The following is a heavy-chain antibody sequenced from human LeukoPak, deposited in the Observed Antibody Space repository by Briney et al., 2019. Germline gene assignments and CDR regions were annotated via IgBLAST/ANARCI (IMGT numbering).Heavy chain of an antibody. V-gene: IGHV1-2*02. CDR2: INPNSGGT. Sequence: GASVKVSCKASGYTFTGYYMHWVRQAPGQGLEWMGWINPNSGGTNYAQKFQGRVTMTRDTSTSTVYMELSSLRSEDTAVYYCARGKGLAFRYGGSQYFDYWGQGTLVTVSS. J-gene: IGHJ4*02. CDR3: ARGKGLAFRYGGSQYFDY. CDR1: GYTFTGYY. D-gene: IGHD4-23*01.